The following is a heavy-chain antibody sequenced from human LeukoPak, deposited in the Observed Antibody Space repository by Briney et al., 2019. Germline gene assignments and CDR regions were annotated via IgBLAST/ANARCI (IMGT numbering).Heavy chain of an antibody. CDR1: GFTFSSYA. J-gene: IGHJ3*02. V-gene: IGHV3-23*01. D-gene: IGHD6-6*01. CDR2: ISGSGGST. CDR3: AKVIGGSSAYDALDI. Sequence: PGGPLRLSCAASGFTFSSYAMSWVRQAPGKGLEWVSAISGSGGSTYYADSVKGRFTISRDNSKNTLYLQMNSLRVEDTAVYYCAKVIGGSSAYDALDIWGQGTMVTVSS.